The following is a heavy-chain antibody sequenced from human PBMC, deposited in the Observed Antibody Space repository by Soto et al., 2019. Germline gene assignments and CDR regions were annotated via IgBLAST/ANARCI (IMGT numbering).Heavy chain of an antibody. V-gene: IGHV2-26*01. J-gene: IGHJ4*02. CDR1: GFSLSNARIS. Sequence: ASGPTLVNPTETLTLTCTVSGFSLSNARISVSWIRQPPGKALEWLAHIFSNDAKSYSASLKSRLTISKDTSKSQVVLTMTNMDPVDTATYYCARIRGWGWLGPNDYWDQGTLVTVSS. CDR2: IFSNDAK. D-gene: IGHD3-10*01. CDR3: ARIRGWGWLGPNDY.